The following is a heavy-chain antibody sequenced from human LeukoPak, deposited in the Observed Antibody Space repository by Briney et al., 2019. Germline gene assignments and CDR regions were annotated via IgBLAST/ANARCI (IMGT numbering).Heavy chain of an antibody. V-gene: IGHV4-59*01. D-gene: IGHD2-2*02. CDR2: IYYSGNT. CDR1: GDSISGYY. CDR3: ARSLPAAIFSLDY. J-gene: IGHJ4*02. Sequence: SETLSLTCTVSGDSISGYYWSWIRQPPGKRLEWIGYIYYSGNTNYNPSLKTRVTISVDTSKNQFSLKLTSVTAADAAVYYCARSLPAAIFSLDYWGQRTLVTVSS.